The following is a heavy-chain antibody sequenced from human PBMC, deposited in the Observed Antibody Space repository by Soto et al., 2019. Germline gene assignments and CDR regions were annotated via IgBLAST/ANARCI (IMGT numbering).Heavy chain of an antibody. D-gene: IGHD6-6*01. J-gene: IGHJ4*02. Sequence: QVHLVQSGAEVKKPGTSVKVSCKGSGYIFTTYGITWVRQAPGQGLEWMGWISAHNGNTNYAQKLQGRVTVTRDTSPSTAYMDLRNLRSDDTAVYYCARGRDGDYRGQGALVTVSS. CDR3: ARGRDGDY. CDR1: GYIFTTYG. CDR2: ISAHNGNT. V-gene: IGHV1-18*01.